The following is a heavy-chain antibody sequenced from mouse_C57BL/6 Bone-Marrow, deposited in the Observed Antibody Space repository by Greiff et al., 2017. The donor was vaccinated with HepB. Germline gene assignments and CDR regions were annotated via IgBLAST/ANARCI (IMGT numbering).Heavy chain of an antibody. CDR3: ARYGYYETDFDY. CDR2: IYPRDGST. D-gene: IGHD2-3*01. V-gene: IGHV1-78*01. Sequence: VNLVESDAELVKPGASVKISCKVSGYTFTDHTIHWMKQRPEQGLEWIGYIYPRDGSTKYNEKFKGKATLTADKSSSTAYMQLNSLTSEDSAVYFCARYGYYETDFDYWGQGTTLTVSS. J-gene: IGHJ2*01. CDR1: GYTFTDHT.